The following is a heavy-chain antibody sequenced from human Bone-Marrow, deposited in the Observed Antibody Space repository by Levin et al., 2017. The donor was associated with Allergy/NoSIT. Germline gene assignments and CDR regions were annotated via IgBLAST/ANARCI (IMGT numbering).Heavy chain of an antibody. V-gene: IGHV3-23*01. J-gene: IGHJ3*02. CDR1: GFTFSGYA. Sequence: GGSLRLSCAASGFTFSGYAMTWVRQAPGKGLEWVSGISNSGGSTYYEDSVKGRLTISRDNSKHTLYLKMNSLRAEDTAVYYCAKGSSIWTDDPFDIWGQGTVVIVSS. D-gene: IGHD3/OR15-3a*01. CDR3: AKGSSIWTDDPFDI. CDR2: ISNSGGST.